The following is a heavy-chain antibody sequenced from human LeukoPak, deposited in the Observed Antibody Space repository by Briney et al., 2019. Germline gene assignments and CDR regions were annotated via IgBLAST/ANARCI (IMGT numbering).Heavy chain of an antibody. CDR3: ASLVAAAGTSSLLDY. D-gene: IGHD6-13*01. CDR2: INHSGST. CDR1: GGSFSGYY. J-gene: IGHJ4*02. V-gene: IGHV4-34*01. Sequence: PSETLSLTCAAYGGSFSGYYWSWIRQPPGKGLEWIGEINHSGSTNYNPSLKSRVTISVDTSKNQFSLKLSSVTAADTAVYYCASLVAAAGTSSLLDYWGQGTLVTVSS.